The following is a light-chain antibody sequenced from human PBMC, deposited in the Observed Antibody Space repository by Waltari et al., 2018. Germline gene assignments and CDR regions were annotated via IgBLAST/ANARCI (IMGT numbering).Light chain of an antibody. CDR3: CSYAGSSAFV. CDR1: SSDVGTHNL. V-gene: IGLV2-23*03. Sequence: QSALTQPAPVSGSRGQSITISSTGTSSDVGTHNLSSWYQQHPGKAPHPMIYEGSKRPSGFSNRFSGSKSGNTASLTISGLQAEDEADYYCCSYAGSSAFVFGGGTKLTAL. J-gene: IGLJ2*01. CDR2: EGS.